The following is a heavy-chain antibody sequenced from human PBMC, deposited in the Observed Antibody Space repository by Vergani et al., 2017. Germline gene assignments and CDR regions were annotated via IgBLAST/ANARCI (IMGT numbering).Heavy chain of an antibody. D-gene: IGHD3-22*01. CDR2: ISGSGGST. Sequence: EVQLLESGGGLVQPGGSLRLSCAASGFTFSSYAMSWVRQAPGKGLEWVSAISGSGGSTYYADSVKGRFTISRDNSKNTLYLQMNSLRAEDTAVYYCAKESGEHNYYDSSGYCNYWGQGTLVTVSS. CDR1: GFTFSSYA. CDR3: AKESGEHNYYDSSGYCNY. V-gene: IGHV3-23*01. J-gene: IGHJ4*02.